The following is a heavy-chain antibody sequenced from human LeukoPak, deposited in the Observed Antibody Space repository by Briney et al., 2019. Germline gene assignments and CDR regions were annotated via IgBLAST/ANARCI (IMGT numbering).Heavy chain of an antibody. J-gene: IGHJ5*02. CDR1: GFTFSSYG. CDR3: ARGRGYYDGSGYIISWFDP. CDR2: ISSSSSYI. Sequence: PGGSLRLSCAASGFTFSSYGMNWVRQAPGKGLEWVSSISSSSSYIYYADSVKGRFTISRDNAKNSLYLQMNSLRAEDTAVYYCARGRGYYDGSGYIISWFDPWGQGTLVTVSS. D-gene: IGHD3-22*01. V-gene: IGHV3-21*01.